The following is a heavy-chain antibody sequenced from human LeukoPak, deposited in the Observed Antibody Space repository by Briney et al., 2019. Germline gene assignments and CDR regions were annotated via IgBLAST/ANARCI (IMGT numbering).Heavy chain of an antibody. CDR3: ARGIAVADPLFDY. Sequence: GGSLRLSCAASGFTFSSYSMNWVRQAPGKGLEWVSSISSSSSYIYYADSVEGRFTISRDNAKNSLYLQMNSLRAEDTAVYYCARGIAVADPLFDYWGQGTLVTVSS. CDR2: ISSSSSYI. CDR1: GFTFSSYS. D-gene: IGHD6-19*01. V-gene: IGHV3-21*01. J-gene: IGHJ4*02.